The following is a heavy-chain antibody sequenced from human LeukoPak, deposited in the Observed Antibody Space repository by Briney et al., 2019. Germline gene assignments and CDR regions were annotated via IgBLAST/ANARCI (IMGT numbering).Heavy chain of an antibody. D-gene: IGHD3-22*01. Sequence: GGSLRLSCAASGFTFSSYWMHWVRQAPGKGLVWVSRINSDGSSTSYADSVKGRFTISRDNAKNTLYLQMNSLRAEDTAVYYCARAEYYYDSSGYYYSDAFDIWGQGTMVTVSS. J-gene: IGHJ3*02. CDR1: GFTFSSYW. CDR2: INSDGSST. CDR3: ARAEYYYDSSGYYYSDAFDI. V-gene: IGHV3-74*01.